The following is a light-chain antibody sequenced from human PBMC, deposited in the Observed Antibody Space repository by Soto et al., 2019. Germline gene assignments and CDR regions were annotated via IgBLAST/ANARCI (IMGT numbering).Light chain of an antibody. J-gene: IGKJ2*01. Sequence: EIVLTQSPATLSLSPGERATLSCRASQSVSSYLAWYQQKPGQAPRLLIYDASNRATGIPARFSGSGSGTDFTLTISSLQPEDVATYYCQQSYSTPYTFGQGTKLEIQ. V-gene: IGKV3-11*01. CDR3: QQSYSTPYT. CDR1: QSVSSY. CDR2: DAS.